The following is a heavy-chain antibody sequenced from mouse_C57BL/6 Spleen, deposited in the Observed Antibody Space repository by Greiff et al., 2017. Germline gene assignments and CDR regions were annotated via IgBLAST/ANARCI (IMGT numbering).Heavy chain of an antibody. CDR1: GYTFTSYW. V-gene: IGHV1-7*01. J-gene: IGHJ3*01. CDR3: ASGYSNREWFAY. CDR2: INPSSGYT. Sequence: QVQLKESGAELAKPGASVKLSCKASGYTFTSYWMHWVKQRPGQGLEWIGYINPSSGYTKYNQKFKDTATLTADKSSSTAYMQLSSLTYEDSAVYYCASGYSNREWFAYWGQGTLVTVSA. D-gene: IGHD2-5*01.